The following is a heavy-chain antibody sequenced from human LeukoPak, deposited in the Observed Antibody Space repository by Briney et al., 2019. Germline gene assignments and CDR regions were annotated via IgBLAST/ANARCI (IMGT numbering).Heavy chain of an antibody. CDR1: EFTFSSYG. D-gene: IGHD6-6*01. J-gene: IGHJ4*02. Sequence: GGSLRLSCAASEFTFSSYGMHWVRQAPGKGLEWVAFIRFDGSNKFYADSVKGRFTIYRDNSKNTLYLQRNSLRAEDTAVYYCAKEYSSSFTQDYWGQGTLVTVSS. V-gene: IGHV3-30*02. CDR3: AKEYSSSFTQDY. CDR2: IRFDGSNK.